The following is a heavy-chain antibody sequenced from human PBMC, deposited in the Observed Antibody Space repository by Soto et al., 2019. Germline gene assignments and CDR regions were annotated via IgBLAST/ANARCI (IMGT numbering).Heavy chain of an antibody. J-gene: IGHJ6*02. CDR3: ALGNAMDV. CDR1: GGTFSSFA. D-gene: IGHD7-27*01. Sequence: QVQLVQSGAEVKKPGSSVKVSCKASGGTFSSFAINWVRQAPGQGPQWMGGIMPIVGTPNYAQRFQGRVTISTDEVTSTAYMELTSPTVEDTAVDYWALGNAMDVGGQGTTVTVSS. CDR2: IMPIVGTP. V-gene: IGHV1-69*01.